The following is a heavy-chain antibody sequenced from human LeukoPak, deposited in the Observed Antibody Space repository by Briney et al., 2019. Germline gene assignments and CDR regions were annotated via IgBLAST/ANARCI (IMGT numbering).Heavy chain of an antibody. J-gene: IGHJ4*02. Sequence: GGSLRLSCAASGFTFNKYGMHWVRQAPGKGLDWVAYVSPDGSSKYYADSVMGRFTISRDSSKNTVSLEMKSLRADDTSVYYCVKDVNSHCRGDCFDYWGQGTVVTVSS. CDR2: VSPDGSSK. V-gene: IGHV3-30*02. CDR3: VKDVNSHCRGDCFDY. CDR1: GFTFNKYG. D-gene: IGHD2-21*01.